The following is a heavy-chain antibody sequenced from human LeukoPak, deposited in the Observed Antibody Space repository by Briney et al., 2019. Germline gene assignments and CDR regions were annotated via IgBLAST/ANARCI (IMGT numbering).Heavy chain of an antibody. J-gene: IGHJ4*02. V-gene: IGHV4-61*02. Sequence: SETLSLTCTVSGGSISSGSYYWSWIRQPAGKGLEWIGRIYTSGSTNYNPSLKSRVTISVDTSKNQFSLKLSSVTAADTAVYYCARTIWGGNSGPFFDYWGQGTLVTVSS. CDR3: ARTIWGGNSGPFFDY. CDR1: GGSISSGSYY. D-gene: IGHD4-23*01. CDR2: IYTSGST.